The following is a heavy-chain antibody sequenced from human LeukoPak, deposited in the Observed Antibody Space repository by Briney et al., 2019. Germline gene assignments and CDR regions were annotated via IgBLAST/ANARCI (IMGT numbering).Heavy chain of an antibody. V-gene: IGHV3-30*04. CDR1: GFTFSSYA. D-gene: IGHD6-13*01. Sequence: GGSLRLSCAASGFTFSSYAMSWVRQAPGKGLEWVAVISYDGSNKYYADSVKGRFTISRDNSKNTLYLQMNSLRAEDTAVYCCARPSSSSWYALYYWGQGTLVTVSS. CDR2: ISYDGSNK. CDR3: ARPSSSSWYALYY. J-gene: IGHJ4*02.